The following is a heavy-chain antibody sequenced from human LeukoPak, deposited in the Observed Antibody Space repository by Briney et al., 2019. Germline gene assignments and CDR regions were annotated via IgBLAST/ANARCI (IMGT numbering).Heavy chain of an antibody. CDR3: ARGAHVLRYFDWSAGVTEYFQH. J-gene: IGHJ1*01. D-gene: IGHD3-9*01. CDR1: GGSVSGYY. V-gene: IGHV4-34*01. CDR2: INHSGST. Sequence: PSETLSLTCAVYGGSVSGYYWSWIRQPPGKGLEWIGEINHSGSTNYNPSLKSRVTISVDTSKNQFSLKLSSVTAADTAVYYCARGAHVLRYFDWSAGVTEYFQHWGQGTLVTVSS.